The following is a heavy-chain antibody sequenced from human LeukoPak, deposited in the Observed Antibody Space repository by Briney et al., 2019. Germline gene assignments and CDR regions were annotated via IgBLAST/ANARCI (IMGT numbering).Heavy chain of an antibody. D-gene: IGHD3-10*01. Sequence: GASVKVSCKASGYTFTSYGISWVRQAPGQGLEWMGWISAYNGNTNYAQKLQGRVTMTTDTSTSTAYMELRSLRSDDTAVYYCARDLGLFMVRGASFDYWGQGTLVTVSS. CDR1: GYTFTSYG. J-gene: IGHJ4*02. V-gene: IGHV1-18*01. CDR3: ARDLGLFMVRGASFDY. CDR2: ISAYNGNT.